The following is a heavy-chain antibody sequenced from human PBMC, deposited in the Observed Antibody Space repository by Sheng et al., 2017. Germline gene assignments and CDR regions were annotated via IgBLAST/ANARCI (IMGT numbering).Heavy chain of an antibody. V-gene: IGHV3-21*01. CDR1: GFTFSSYS. D-gene: IGHD3-10*01. CDR3: ARDHPLWFGELLPYYYYMDV. CDR2: ISSSSSTI. Sequence: EVQLVESGGGLVKPGGSLRLSCAASGFTFSSYSMNWVRQAPGKGLEWVSSISSSSSTIYYADSVKGRFTISRDNAKNSLYLQMNSLRAEDTAVYYCARDHPLWFGELLPYYYYMDVWGKGTTVTVSS. J-gene: IGHJ6*03.